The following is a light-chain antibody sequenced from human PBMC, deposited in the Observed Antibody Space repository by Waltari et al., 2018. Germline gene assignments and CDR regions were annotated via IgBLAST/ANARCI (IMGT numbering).Light chain of an antibody. CDR3: QQYGASYSVT. CDR2: GAS. Sequence: IVLTQSPGTPALSQGDTATFSCSASESVTTNYLAWYQQKFGQAPRLLIYGASNRATGVPVRFSGSGSGTDFTLTITSLTPEDFAVYYCQQYGASYSVTFGQGTRLEIK. CDR1: ESVTTNY. V-gene: IGKV3-20*01. J-gene: IGKJ5*01.